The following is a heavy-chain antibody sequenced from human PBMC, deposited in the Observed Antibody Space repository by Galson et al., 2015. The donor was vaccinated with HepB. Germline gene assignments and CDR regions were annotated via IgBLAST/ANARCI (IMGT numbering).Heavy chain of an antibody. CDR1: GYTFTSYY. Sequence: SVKVSCKASGYTFTSYYMHWVRQAPGQGLEWMGRINPNSGGTNYAQKFQGRVTMTRDTSISTAYMELSRLRSDDTAAYYCARGIRIAAAGANWFDPWGQGTLVTVSS. J-gene: IGHJ5*02. V-gene: IGHV1-2*06. CDR3: ARGIRIAAAGANWFDP. D-gene: IGHD6-13*01. CDR2: INPNSGGT.